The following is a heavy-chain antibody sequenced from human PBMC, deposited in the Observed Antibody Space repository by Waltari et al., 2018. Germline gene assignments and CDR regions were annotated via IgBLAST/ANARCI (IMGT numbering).Heavy chain of an antibody. CDR1: GFTFISYA. J-gene: IGHJ4*02. CDR3: AKAGGIAAAEFQFDF. V-gene: IGHV3-23*01. D-gene: IGHD6-13*01. Sequence: EVQLLESGGGLVQPGGSLRLSCAASGFTFISYAMPWVRQAPGKGLEWVSSISGPALTTFYADSVKGRFSVSRDNSENTLYLQINGLRADDTAVYYCAKAGGIAAAEFQFDFWGRGTLVTVSS. CDR2: ISGPALTT.